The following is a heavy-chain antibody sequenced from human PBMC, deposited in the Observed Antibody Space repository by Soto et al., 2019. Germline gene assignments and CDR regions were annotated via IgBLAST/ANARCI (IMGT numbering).Heavy chain of an antibody. CDR1: GFTVSSNY. Sequence: GGSLRLSCAASGFTVSSNYMSWVRQAPGKGLEWVSAISGSGGSTYYADSVKGRFTISRDNSKNTLYLQMNSLRAEDTAVYYCAKDHRISSPVHFDYWGQGTLVTVSS. J-gene: IGHJ4*02. V-gene: IGHV3-23*01. CDR3: AKDHRISSPVHFDY. D-gene: IGHD1-20*01. CDR2: ISGSGGST.